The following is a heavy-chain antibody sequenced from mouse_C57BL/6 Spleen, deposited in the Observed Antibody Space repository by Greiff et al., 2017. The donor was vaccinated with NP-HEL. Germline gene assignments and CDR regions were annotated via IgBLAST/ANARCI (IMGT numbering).Heavy chain of an antibody. D-gene: IGHD2-4*01. V-gene: IGHV5-17*01. J-gene: IGHJ4*01. Sequence: EVQLVESGGGLVKPGGSLKLSCAASGFTFSDYGMHWVRQAPEKGLEWVAYISSGSSTIYYADTVKGRFTISRDNAKNTLFLQMTSLRSEDTAMYYCARSGMITRDYYAMDYWGQGTSVTVSS. CDR2: ISSGSSTI. CDR3: ARSGMITRDYYAMDY. CDR1: GFTFSDYG.